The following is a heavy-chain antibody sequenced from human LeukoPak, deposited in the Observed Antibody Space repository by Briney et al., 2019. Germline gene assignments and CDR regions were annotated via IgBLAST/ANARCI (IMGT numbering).Heavy chain of an antibody. V-gene: IGHV1-46*01. D-gene: IGHD4-23*01. CDR3: ARDNSMHERGWWFDP. Sequence: GASVKVSCKASGYTFTGYYMHWVRQAPGQGLEWMGLINPRGTSTIYAEKFQGRIIMTRDMSTTTVYMELSTLKSDDTAVYYCARDNSMHERGWWFDPWGQGTLVTVSS. J-gene: IGHJ5*02. CDR2: INPRGTST. CDR1: GYTFTGYY.